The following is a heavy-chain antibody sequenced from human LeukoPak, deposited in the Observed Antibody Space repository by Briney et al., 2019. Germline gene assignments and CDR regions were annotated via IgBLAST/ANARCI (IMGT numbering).Heavy chain of an antibody. Sequence: GGSLRLSCAASGFTFSSYSMHWVRHAPGKGLEWVSYISSASNTIYYADSVKGRFTIYRDNAKNSLYLQMNSLRAEDTAMYYCARDGWFGDYNWFDPWGQGTLVTVSS. J-gene: IGHJ5*02. V-gene: IGHV3-48*01. D-gene: IGHD3-10*01. CDR3: ARDGWFGDYNWFDP. CDR2: ISSASNTI. CDR1: GFTFSSYS.